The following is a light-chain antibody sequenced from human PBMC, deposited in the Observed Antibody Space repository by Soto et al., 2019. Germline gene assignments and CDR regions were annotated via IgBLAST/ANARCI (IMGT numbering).Light chain of an antibody. J-gene: IGLJ3*02. Sequence: QSVLTQPPSTSGTPGQRVTISCSGSSSNIGDNTLNWYQQLPGTAPKLLIYDNDRRPSGVPDRFSGSKSGTSASLAISGLQSEDEAHYYCATWDVTLNGRVFGGGTKVTVL. V-gene: IGLV1-44*01. CDR1: SSNIGDNT. CDR3: ATWDVTLNGRV. CDR2: DND.